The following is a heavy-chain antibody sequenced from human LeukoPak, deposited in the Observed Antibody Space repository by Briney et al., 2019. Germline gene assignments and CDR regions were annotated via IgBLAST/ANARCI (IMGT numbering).Heavy chain of an antibody. V-gene: IGHV1-18*01. J-gene: IGHJ4*02. D-gene: IGHD6-13*01. CDR2: ISAYNGNT. CDR1: GYTFTSYG. CDR3: ARDEEIAAAGLGYDY. Sequence: GASVKVSCKASGYTFTSYGISWVRQAPGQGLEWMGWISAYNGNTNYAQKLQGRVTMTTDTSTSTAYMELRSLRSDDTAVYYCARDEEIAAAGLGYDYWGQGTLVTVSS.